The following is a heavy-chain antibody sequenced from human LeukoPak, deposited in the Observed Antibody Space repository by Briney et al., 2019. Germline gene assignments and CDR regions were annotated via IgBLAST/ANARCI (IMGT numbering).Heavy chain of an antibody. V-gene: IGHV4-39*01. Sequence: KPSETLSLTCTVSGGSISSRSYYWGWIRQPPGTGLEWIGSIYYSGSTYYNPSLKSRVTISVDTSKNQFSLKLSSVTAADTAVYYCARRGNIVVCSSTSCYSTNWFDPWGQGTLVTVSS. J-gene: IGHJ5*02. CDR3: ARRGNIVVCSSTSCYSTNWFDP. D-gene: IGHD2-2*01. CDR1: GGSISSRSYY. CDR2: IYYSGST.